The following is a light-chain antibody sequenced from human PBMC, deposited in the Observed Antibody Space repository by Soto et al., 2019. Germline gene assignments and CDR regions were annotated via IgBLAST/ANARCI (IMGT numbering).Light chain of an antibody. Sequence: DIQMTQSPSTLSASVGDRVTITCRASQRISCWLAWYQQKLGKAPTLLIYKASSLASGVPSRFSGSGAGTEFTLTISNLQTDDFATYYCQKYNSYPYTFGQGTKLQI. CDR1: QRISCW. CDR2: KAS. J-gene: IGKJ2*01. V-gene: IGKV1-5*03. CDR3: QKYNSYPYT.